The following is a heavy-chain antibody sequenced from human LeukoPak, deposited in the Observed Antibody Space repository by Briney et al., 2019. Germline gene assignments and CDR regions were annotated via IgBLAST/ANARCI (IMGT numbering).Heavy chain of an antibody. CDR3: ARAHLVSTRYGSAQNWFDP. CDR1: GGSLSPYY. J-gene: IGHJ5*02. V-gene: IGHV4-59*01. CDR2: IYYSGST. D-gene: IGHD3-10*01. Sequence: SQTLSLTCTVSGGSLSPYYWSWIRQPPGKGLEWIGYIYYSGSTNYNPSLKSRVTISVDTSKNQFSLKLSSVTAADTAVYYCARAHLVSTRYGSAQNWFDPWGQGTLVTVSS.